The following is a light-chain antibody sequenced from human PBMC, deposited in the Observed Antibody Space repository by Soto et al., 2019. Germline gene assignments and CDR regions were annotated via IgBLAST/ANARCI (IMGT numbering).Light chain of an antibody. CDR1: KLGDKY. CDR2: QDS. CDR3: QAWDSSTWA. J-gene: IGLJ1*01. V-gene: IGLV3-1*01. Sequence: SYELTQPPSVSVSPGQTASITCSGDKLGDKYACWYQQKPGQSPVLVIYQDSKRSSGIPERFSGSNSGNTATLTISGTQAMDEAAYYCQAWDSSTWAFGTGTKVTVL.